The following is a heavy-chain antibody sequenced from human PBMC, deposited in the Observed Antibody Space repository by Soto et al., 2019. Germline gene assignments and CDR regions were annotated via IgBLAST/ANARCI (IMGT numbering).Heavy chain of an antibody. Sequence: QLQLQESGSGLVTPSQTLSLTCTVSCASVSSGSYSWRWIRQPPGKGLEWICYVYHSGTSYYTPSLKCRVTIALDRSKNQVSRNLTSVTAADTAVCYCARDPARLHHFDYWGQVILVTVSS. CDR3: ARDPARLHHFDY. D-gene: IGHD6-25*01. V-gene: IGHV4-30-2*01. CDR2: VYHSGTS. J-gene: IGHJ4*02. CDR1: CASVSSGSYS.